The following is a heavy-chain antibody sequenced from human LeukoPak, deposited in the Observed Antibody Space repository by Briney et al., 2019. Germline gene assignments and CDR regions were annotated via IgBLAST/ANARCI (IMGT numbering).Heavy chain of an antibody. J-gene: IGHJ3*02. CDR1: GGSFSGYY. V-gene: IGHV4-31*11. Sequence: SETLSLTCAVYGGSFSGYYWSWIRQHPGKGLEWIGYIYYSGSTYYNPSLKSRVTISVDTSKNQFSLKLSSVTAADTAVYYCASTSPIAARPMVAFDIWGQGTMVTVSS. CDR2: IYYSGST. CDR3: ASTSPIAARPMVAFDI. D-gene: IGHD6-6*01.